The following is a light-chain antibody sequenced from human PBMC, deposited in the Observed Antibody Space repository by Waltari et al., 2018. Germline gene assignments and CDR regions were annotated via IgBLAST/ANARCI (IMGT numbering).Light chain of an antibody. CDR3: QQSSSPPPT. J-gene: IGKJ1*01. Sequence: DIQMTQSPSSLSASVGDRVSITCRASQSISSDLNWYQQKPGKAPNLLIYAASSLQSGVPSRFSGSGSGTDFTLTISSLQPEDFATYYCQQSSSPPPTFGQGTKVDIK. CDR2: AAS. CDR1: QSISSD. V-gene: IGKV1-39*01.